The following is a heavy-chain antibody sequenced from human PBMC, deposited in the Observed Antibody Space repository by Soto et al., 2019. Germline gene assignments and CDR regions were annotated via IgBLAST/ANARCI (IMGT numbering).Heavy chain of an antibody. CDR3: AKDYHGSGSYTHFDY. CDR2: ISWNSGSI. V-gene: IGHV3-9*01. Sequence: EVQLVESGGGLVQPGRSLRLSCAASGFTFDDYAMHWVRQAPGKGLEWVSGISWNSGSIGYADSVKGRFTISRDNAKNSLYLQMNSLRAEDTALYYCAKDYHGSGSYTHFDYWGQGTLVTVSS. CDR1: GFTFDDYA. D-gene: IGHD3-10*01. J-gene: IGHJ4*02.